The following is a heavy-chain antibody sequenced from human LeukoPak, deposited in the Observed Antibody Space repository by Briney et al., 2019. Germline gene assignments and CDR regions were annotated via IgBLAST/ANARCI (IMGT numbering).Heavy chain of an antibody. CDR3: ARDDSSSSHYFDY. Sequence: GGSLRLSCAASGFTFSSYSMNWVRQAPGKGLEWVSSISSSSSYIYYADSVKGRFTISRDNAKNSLYLQMNSLRAEDTAVYYCARDDSSSSHYFDYWGQGTLVTVSS. CDR2: ISSSSSYI. J-gene: IGHJ4*02. V-gene: IGHV3-21*01. D-gene: IGHD6-6*01. CDR1: GFTFSSYS.